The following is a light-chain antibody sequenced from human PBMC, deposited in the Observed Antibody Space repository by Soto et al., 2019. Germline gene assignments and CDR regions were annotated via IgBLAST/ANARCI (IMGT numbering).Light chain of an antibody. CDR2: KND. J-gene: IGLJ2*01. CDR1: SGSIASNH. CDR3: QSYDDNSVV. V-gene: IGLV6-57*04. Sequence: NFMLTQPNSVSESPGKTVTISCTRSSGSIASNHVQWYQQRPGSAPTTVIYKNDQRPSGVPDRFSGSIDSSSNSASLTISGLKTEDEADYYCQSYDDNSVVFGGGTKVTVL.